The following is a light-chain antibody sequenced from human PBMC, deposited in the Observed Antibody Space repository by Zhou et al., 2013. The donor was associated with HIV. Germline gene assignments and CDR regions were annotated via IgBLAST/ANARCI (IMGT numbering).Light chain of an antibody. Sequence: EIVMTQSPATLSVSPGERATLSCRASQSVSDNLAWYQQRPGQAPRLLIYGASSARATGVPARFSGSGSGTEFTLTITSMQSEDFAVYYCQQYDKWPTTFGQGTKVEIK. CDR2: GAS. CDR1: QSVSDN. CDR3: QQYDKWPTT. V-gene: IGKV3-15*01. J-gene: IGKJ1*01.